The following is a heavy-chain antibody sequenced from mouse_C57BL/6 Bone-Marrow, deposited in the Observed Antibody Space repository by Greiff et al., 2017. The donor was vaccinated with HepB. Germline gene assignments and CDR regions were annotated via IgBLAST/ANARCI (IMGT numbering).Heavy chain of an antibody. Sequence: EVKVVESGEGLVKPGGSLKLSCAASGFTFSSYAMSWVRQTPEKRLEWVAYISSGGDYIYYAATVKGRFTISRDNARNTLYLQMSSLKSEDTAVYYCTRGSGSSDDWGQGTLVTVSA. CDR1: GFTFSSYA. D-gene: IGHD1-1*01. CDR3: TRGSGSSDD. V-gene: IGHV5-9-1*02. J-gene: IGHJ3*01. CDR2: ISSGGDYI.